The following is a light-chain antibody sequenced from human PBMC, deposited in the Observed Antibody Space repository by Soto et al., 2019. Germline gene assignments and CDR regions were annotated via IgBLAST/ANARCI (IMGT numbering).Light chain of an antibody. Sequence: QSALTQPASVSGSPGQSITISCTGTKTDIGNYNLVSWYQRHPDKAPKLIIYEDTKRPSGISNRFSASKSGTTASLTISGLQAEDEADYHCYSFAGSGTLVVFGGGTQLTVL. V-gene: IGLV2-23*01. CDR3: YSFAGSGTLVV. CDR2: EDT. J-gene: IGLJ2*01. CDR1: KTDIGNYNL.